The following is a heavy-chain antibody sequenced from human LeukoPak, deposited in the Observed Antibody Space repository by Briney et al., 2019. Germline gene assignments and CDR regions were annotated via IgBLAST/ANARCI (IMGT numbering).Heavy chain of an antibody. V-gene: IGHV4-59*01. J-gene: IGHJ3*02. Sequence: SETLSLTCTVSGGSISSYYWSWIRQPPGKGLEWIGYIYYSGSTNYNPSLKSRVTISVDTSKNQFSLKLSSVTAPDTAVYYCARERKWMYAFDIWGQGTMVTVSS. CDR1: GGSISSYY. CDR2: IYYSGST. D-gene: IGHD5-12*01. CDR3: ARERKWMYAFDI.